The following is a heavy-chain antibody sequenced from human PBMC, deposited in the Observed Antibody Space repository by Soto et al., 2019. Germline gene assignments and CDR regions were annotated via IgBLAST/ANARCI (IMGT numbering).Heavy chain of an antibody. CDR2: IYHSGST. CDR1: GGSISSSNW. CDR3: ARPPTYYYGSGSYYKDDAFDI. Sequence: QVQLQESGPGLVKPSGTLSLTCAVSGGSISSSNWWSWVRQPPGKGLEWIGEIYHSGSTNYNPSLKSRVTISADKSKNQFSLKLSSVTAADTAVYYCARPPTYYYGSGSYYKDDAFDIWGQGTMVTVSS. V-gene: IGHV4-4*02. D-gene: IGHD3-10*01. J-gene: IGHJ3*02.